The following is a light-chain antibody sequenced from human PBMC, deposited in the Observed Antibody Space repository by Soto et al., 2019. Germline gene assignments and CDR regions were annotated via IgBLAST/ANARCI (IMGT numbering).Light chain of an antibody. CDR3: QQYNNWPPIT. V-gene: IGKV3-15*01. CDR1: QSVGSS. Sequence: EIVMTQSPATLSVSPGERVTLSCRAIQSVGSSLAWYQQKPGQAPRLLIYGASTRATGIPARFSGSGSGTDFTLAISSLQSEDFAVYYCQQYNNWPPITFGQGTRLEIK. CDR2: GAS. J-gene: IGKJ5*01.